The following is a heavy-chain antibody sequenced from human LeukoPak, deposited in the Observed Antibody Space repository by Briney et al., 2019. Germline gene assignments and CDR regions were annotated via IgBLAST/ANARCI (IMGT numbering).Heavy chain of an antibody. CDR2: ITTTGTT. D-gene: IGHD3-3*01. J-gene: IGHJ6*03. CDR1: GFTFSSYG. Sequence: GGSLRLSCAASGFTFSSYGMTWVRRAPGKGLEWVSAITTTGTTYYADSVKGRFTISRDNSKNTLYLQMNTLRAEDTAIYYCASTTLRFLEWPYYMDVWGKGTTVTVSS. CDR3: ASTTLRFLEWPYYMDV. V-gene: IGHV3-23*01.